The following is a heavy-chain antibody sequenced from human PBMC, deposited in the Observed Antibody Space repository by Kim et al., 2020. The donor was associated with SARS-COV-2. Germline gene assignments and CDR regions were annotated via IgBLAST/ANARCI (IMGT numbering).Heavy chain of an antibody. J-gene: IGHJ4*02. D-gene: IGHD2-2*01. V-gene: IGHV3-48*02. CDR2: ISSSSSTI. Sequence: GGSLRLSCAASGFTFTSYGMNWVRQAPGKGLEWVSYISSSSSTIYYADSVKGRFTISRDNAKNSLYLQMSSLRDEDTAVYYCARDFCSTTSCRFDYWGQGTLVTVSS. CDR3: ARDFCSTTSCRFDY. CDR1: GFTFTSYG.